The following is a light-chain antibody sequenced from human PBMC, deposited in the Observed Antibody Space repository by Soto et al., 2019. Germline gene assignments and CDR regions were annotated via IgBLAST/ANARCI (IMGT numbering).Light chain of an antibody. V-gene: IGKV3-15*01. J-gene: IGKJ1*01. CDR3: QQYNNWTWT. CDR1: QTISSN. CDR2: GAS. Sequence: EIVMAQSPATLSVSPGERATLSCRASQTISSNLAWYQQKPGQVPRLLIYGASTTATGIPDRFSGSGSGTEFTLTISSLQSEDFVVYYCQQYNNWTWTFGQGTKVEV.